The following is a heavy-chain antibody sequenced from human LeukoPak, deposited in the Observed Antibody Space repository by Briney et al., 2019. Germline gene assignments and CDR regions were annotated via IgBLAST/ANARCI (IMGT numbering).Heavy chain of an antibody. J-gene: IGHJ5*02. CDR3: ARSTNPGVHDFDP. Sequence: PGGSLRLSFTAHGFAFSSYAMAWVRQAPGKGLEWHSYISSSSKINYADSVKGRFTISRDNAKNSLYLQMISLRDEDTAVYYCARSTNPGVHDFDPWGQGTLVTVSS. CDR2: ISSSSKI. V-gene: IGHV3-48*02. CDR1: GFAFSSYA. D-gene: IGHD6-6*01.